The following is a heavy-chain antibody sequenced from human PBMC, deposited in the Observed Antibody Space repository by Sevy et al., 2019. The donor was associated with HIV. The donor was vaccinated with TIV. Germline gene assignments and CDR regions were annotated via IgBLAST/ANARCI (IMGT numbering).Heavy chain of an antibody. CDR1: GDTFSSYA. CDR3: ARGPDYSNPVGY. Sequence: ASVKVSCKASGDTFSSYAISWVRQAPGQGLEWMGGIIPIFGTANYAQKFQGRVTITADESTSTAYMELSSLRSEDTAVYYCARGPDYSNPVGYWGQGTLVTVSS. J-gene: IGHJ4*02. V-gene: IGHV1-69*13. D-gene: IGHD4-4*01. CDR2: IIPIFGTA.